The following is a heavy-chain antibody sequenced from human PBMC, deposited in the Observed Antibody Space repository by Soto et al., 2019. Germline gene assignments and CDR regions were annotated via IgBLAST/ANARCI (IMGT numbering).Heavy chain of an antibody. J-gene: IGHJ4*02. CDR1: GYTFTSYG. CDR3: ARDGARYCSGGSCSTPGPH. CDR2: ISAYNGNT. D-gene: IGHD2-15*01. Sequence: ASVKVSCKASGYTFTSYGISWVQQAPGQGLEWMGWISAYNGNTNYAQKLQGRVTMTTDTSTSTAYMELRSLRSDDTAVSYCARDGARYCSGGSCSTPGPHWGQGTLVTVSS. V-gene: IGHV1-18*01.